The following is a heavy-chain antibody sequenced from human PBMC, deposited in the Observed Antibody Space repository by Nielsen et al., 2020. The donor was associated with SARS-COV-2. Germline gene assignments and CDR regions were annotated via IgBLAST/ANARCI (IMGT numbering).Heavy chain of an antibody. Sequence: SETLSLTCTVSGGSISSSSYYWGWIRQPPGKGLEWIGSIYYSGSTYYNPSLKSRVTISVDTSKNQFSLKLSSVTAADTAVYYCARRIVDYGDWGNYFFGMDVWGQGTTVTVSS. V-gene: IGHV4-39*07. CDR3: ARRIVDYGDWGNYFFGMDV. CDR2: IYYSGST. CDR1: GGSISSSSYY. J-gene: IGHJ6*02. D-gene: IGHD4-17*01.